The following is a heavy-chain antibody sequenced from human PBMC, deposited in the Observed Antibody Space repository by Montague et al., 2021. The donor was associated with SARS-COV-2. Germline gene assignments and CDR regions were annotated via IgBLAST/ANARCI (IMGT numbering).Heavy chain of an antibody. CDR1: GGSISNSSYY. J-gene: IGHJ4*02. CDR2: FFYPGCT. CDR3: ARQLSLTSGTGFDY. V-gene: IGHV4-39*01. Sequence: SETLSLTCTVSGGSISNSSYYWGWIRQPPGKGLEWVGSFFYPGCTYYKSSLISRVTLSVDTSKNHLSLRLTSVTAADTAVYFCARQLSLTSGTGFDYWGQGTVVTVSS. D-gene: IGHD6-13*01.